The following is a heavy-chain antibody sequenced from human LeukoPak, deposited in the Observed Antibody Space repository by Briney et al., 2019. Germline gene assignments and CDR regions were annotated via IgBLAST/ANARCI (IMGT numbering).Heavy chain of an antibody. D-gene: IGHD3-10*02. Sequence: GGSLRLSCAASGFSFSTSWMHWVRQAPGKGLVWVSRIHSDGIGTTYAVSVKGRFTISRDNSKNTLDLQMNNLRAEDTAVYYCARDHYYVPDYWGQGTLVTVSS. CDR3: ARDHYYVPDY. CDR1: GFSFSTSW. CDR2: IHSDGIGT. V-gene: IGHV3-74*03. J-gene: IGHJ4*02.